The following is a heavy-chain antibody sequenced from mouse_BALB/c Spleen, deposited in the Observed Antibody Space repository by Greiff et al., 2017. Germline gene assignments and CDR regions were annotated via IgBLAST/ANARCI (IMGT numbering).Heavy chain of an antibody. D-gene: IGHD1-1*01. J-gene: IGHJ4*01. Sequence: VQLQQSGAELVMPGASVKMSCKASGYTFTDYWMHWVKQRPGQGLEWIGAIDTSDSYTSYNQKFKGKATLTVDESSSTAYMQLSSLTSEDSAVYYCARGTTGAMDYWGQGTSVTVSS. CDR2: IDTSDSYT. V-gene: IGHV1-69*01. CDR1: GYTFTDYW. CDR3: ARGTTGAMDY.